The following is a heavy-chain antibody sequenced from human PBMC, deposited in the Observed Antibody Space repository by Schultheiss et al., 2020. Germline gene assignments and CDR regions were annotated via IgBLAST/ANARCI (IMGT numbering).Heavy chain of an antibody. CDR2: IYTSGST. CDR1: GGSISSGSYY. Sequence: SETLSLTCTVSGGSISSGSYYWSWIRQPAGKGLEWIGRIYTSGSTNYNPSLKSRVTISVDTSKNQFSLKLSSVTAADTAVYYCAVGRLRNYFDYWGQGTLVTVSS. V-gene: IGHV4-61*02. J-gene: IGHJ4*02. D-gene: IGHD2-2*01. CDR3: AVGRLRNYFDY.